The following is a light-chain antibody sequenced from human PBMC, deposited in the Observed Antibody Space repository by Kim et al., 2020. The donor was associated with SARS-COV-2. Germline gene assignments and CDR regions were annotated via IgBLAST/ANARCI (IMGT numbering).Light chain of an antibody. V-gene: IGLV2-14*03. CDR2: EVT. J-gene: IGLJ3*02. CDR3: SSFTRSSTWM. Sequence: GQSITIPVTGTSSDVGGYNYVSWYQQHPGKAPKLMIYEVTKRPSGISNRFSGSKSGNTASLTISGLQAEDEADYYCSSFTRSSTWMFGGGTQLTVL. CDR1: SSDVGGYNY.